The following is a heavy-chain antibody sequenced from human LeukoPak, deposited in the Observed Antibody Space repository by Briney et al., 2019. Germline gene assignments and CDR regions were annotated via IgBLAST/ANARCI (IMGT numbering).Heavy chain of an antibody. D-gene: IGHD1-26*01. CDR3: GRSYSGSFVDY. V-gene: IGHV3-74*01. CDR2: INSDGSST. J-gene: IGHJ4*02. Sequence: PGGSLRLSCAASGFTFSSYWMHWVRQAPGKGLVWVSRINSDGSSTSYADPVKGRFTISRDNAKNTLYLQMNSLRAEDTAVYYCGRSYSGSFVDYWGQGTLVTVSS. CDR1: GFTFSSYW.